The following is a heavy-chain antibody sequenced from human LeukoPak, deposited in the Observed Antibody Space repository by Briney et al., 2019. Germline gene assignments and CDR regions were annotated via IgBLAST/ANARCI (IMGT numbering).Heavy chain of an antibody. V-gene: IGHV3-15*01. CDR1: GFTFSNAW. CDR3: TTERIGTYYDFWSGYYTGYFDY. Sequence: GGSLRLSCAASGFTFSNAWMSWVRQAPGKGLEWVGRIKSKTDGGTTDYAAPVKGRFTISRDDSKNTLCLQMNSLKTEDTAVYYCTTERIGTYYDFWSGYYTGYFDYWGQGTLVTVSS. J-gene: IGHJ4*02. D-gene: IGHD3-3*01. CDR2: IKSKTDGGTT.